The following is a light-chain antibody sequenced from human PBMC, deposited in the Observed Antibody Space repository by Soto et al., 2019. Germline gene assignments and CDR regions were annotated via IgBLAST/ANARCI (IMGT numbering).Light chain of an antibody. V-gene: IGKV1-5*01. J-gene: IGKJ2*01. Sequence: DIQMTQSPSTLSASVGDRVTITCRASQSISSWLAWYQQKPGKAPNLLIYDASSLESGVPSRFSGSGSGTEFTLTISSLQPDDFATYYCQQYKDYVYTFGQGTKVESK. CDR2: DAS. CDR3: QQYKDYVYT. CDR1: QSISSW.